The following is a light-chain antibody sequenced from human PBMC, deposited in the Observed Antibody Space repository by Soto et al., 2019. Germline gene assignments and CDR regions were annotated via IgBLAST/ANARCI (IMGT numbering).Light chain of an antibody. V-gene: IGKV3-20*01. J-gene: IGKJ1*01. CDR3: QQYGGSPWT. Sequence: EIVLTQSPGTLSLSPGERATLSCRASQTIGSRYLAWYQQKSGLAPRLLIYRASTRATGVPDRFSGSGSGTDFTLTISRLEPEDFAVYFCQQYGGSPWTFGQGTRVEIK. CDR2: RAS. CDR1: QTIGSRY.